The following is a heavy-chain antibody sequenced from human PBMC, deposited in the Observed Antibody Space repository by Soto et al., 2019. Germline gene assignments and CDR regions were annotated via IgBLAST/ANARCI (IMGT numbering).Heavy chain of an antibody. V-gene: IGHV4-59*01. Sequence: QVQLQESGPGLVKPSETLSLTCTVSGGSISSYYWSWIRQPPGKGLEWIGYIYYSGSTNYNPSLQSRVTISVDTSKNQFSLKLSSVTAADTAVYYCARRQQLANWFDPWGQGTLVTVSS. CDR1: GGSISSYY. D-gene: IGHD6-13*01. J-gene: IGHJ5*02. CDR3: ARRQQLANWFDP. CDR2: IYYSGST.